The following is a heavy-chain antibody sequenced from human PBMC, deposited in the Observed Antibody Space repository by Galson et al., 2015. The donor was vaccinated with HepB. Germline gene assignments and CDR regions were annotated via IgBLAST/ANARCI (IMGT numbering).Heavy chain of an antibody. CDR2: IRYDGSNK. J-gene: IGHJ6*02. CDR3: AKDYDSSGYYSPPPYYGMDV. CDR1: GFTFSSYG. D-gene: IGHD3-22*01. V-gene: IGHV3-30*02. Sequence: SLRLSCAASGFTFSSYGMHWVRQAPGKGLEWVAFIRYDGSNKYYADSVKGRFTISRDNSKNTLYLQMNSLRAEDTAVYYCAKDYDSSGYYSPPPYYGMDVWGQGTTVTVSS.